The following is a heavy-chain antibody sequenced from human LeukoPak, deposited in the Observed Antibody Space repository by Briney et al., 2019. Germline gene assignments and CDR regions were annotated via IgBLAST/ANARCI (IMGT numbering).Heavy chain of an antibody. CDR1: GFTFSSYA. Sequence: QPGGSLRLSCAASGFTFSSYAMSWVRQSPGKGLEWVSAISVTGGRTYYADSVKGRFTISRDNSKNTLYLQMNSLRAEDTAVYYCTKRTGRDTRDYWGQGTLVTVSS. J-gene: IGHJ4*02. CDR3: TKRTGRDTRDY. CDR2: ISVTGGRT. D-gene: IGHD5-18*01. V-gene: IGHV3-23*01.